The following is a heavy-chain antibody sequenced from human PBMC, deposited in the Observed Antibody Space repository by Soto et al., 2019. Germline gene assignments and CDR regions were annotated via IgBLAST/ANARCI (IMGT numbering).Heavy chain of an antibody. Sequence: QVHLVESGGGLVKPGGSLRLSCAASGFSISDFYMSWVRQIPGKGLEWISYISGRSDVIHYVDSVKGRFTVSRDNARNSVFLQMDSLRAEDSGIYFCARERAPDIRFDSWGQGTLVTVSS. V-gene: IGHV3-11*01. D-gene: IGHD5-12*01. CDR3: ARERAPDIRFDS. J-gene: IGHJ5*01. CDR1: GFSISDFY. CDR2: ISGRSDVI.